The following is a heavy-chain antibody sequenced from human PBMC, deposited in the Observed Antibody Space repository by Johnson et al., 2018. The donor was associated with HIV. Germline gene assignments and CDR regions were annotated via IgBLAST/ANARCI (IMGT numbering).Heavy chain of an antibody. CDR2: ISNDGSNK. CDR3: ARRGVGAKTLTDAFDI. CDR1: GFTFSSYS. J-gene: IGHJ3*02. D-gene: IGHD1-26*01. V-gene: IGHV3-30-3*01. Sequence: HVQLVESGGGVVQPARSLRLSCAASGFTFSSYSMHWVRQAPGKGLEWVAGISNDGSNKYYADSVKGRFTISRDNSKNTLHLQMNSLSAEDTAVYYCARRGVGAKTLTDAFDIWGQGTMVTVSS.